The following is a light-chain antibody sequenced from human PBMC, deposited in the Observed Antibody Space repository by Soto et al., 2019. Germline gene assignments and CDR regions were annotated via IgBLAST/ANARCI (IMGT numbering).Light chain of an antibody. Sequence: EIVLTQSPGTLSLSPGERATLSCRASQSVSNYLAWYQQKPGQAPRLLIYGASRRATVIPDRFSGSGSGTDSPLTISRLEPEDFAMYYCQQSGGSPQTFGQGTNVEIK. J-gene: IGKJ1*01. V-gene: IGKV3-20*01. CDR3: QQSGGSPQT. CDR2: GAS. CDR1: QSVSNY.